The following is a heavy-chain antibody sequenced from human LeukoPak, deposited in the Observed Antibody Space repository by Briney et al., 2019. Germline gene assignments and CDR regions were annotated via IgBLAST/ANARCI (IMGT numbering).Heavy chain of an antibody. CDR1: GGSFSGYY. J-gene: IGHJ5*02. CDR2: INHSGST. D-gene: IGHD2-2*01. Sequence: SETLSLICAVYGGSFSGYYWSWIRQPPGKGLEWIGEINHSGSTNYNPSLKSRVTISVDTSKNQFSLKLSSVTAADTAVYYCATGSYSSTFDPWGQGTLVTVSS. CDR3: ATGSYSSTFDP. V-gene: IGHV4-34*01.